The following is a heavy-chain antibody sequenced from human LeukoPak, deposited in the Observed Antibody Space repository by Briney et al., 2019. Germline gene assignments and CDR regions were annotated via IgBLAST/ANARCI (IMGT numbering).Heavy chain of an antibody. V-gene: IGHV3-33*06. Sequence: PGGSLRLSCAASGFSFSTYGMFWVRQAPGKGLEWVGVVSYDGSKQYYAGSVKGRFTISRDNSKNTLYLQMDSLRAEDTAVYYCAKGEFWTGIGEFFLYWGQGTLVTVSS. CDR3: AKGEFWTGIGEFFLY. CDR2: VSYDGSKQ. J-gene: IGHJ1*01. D-gene: IGHD3/OR15-3a*01. CDR1: GFSFSTYG.